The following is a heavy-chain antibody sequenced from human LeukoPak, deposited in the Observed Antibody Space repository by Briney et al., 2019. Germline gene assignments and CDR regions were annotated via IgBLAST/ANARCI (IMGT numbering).Heavy chain of an antibody. CDR2: INSDGSIT. CDR3: ARGRYYGMDV. V-gene: IGHV3-74*03. J-gene: IGHJ6*02. CDR1: GFTFSTFW. Sequence: GGSLRLSCAASGFTFSTFWMHWVRQAPGKGLVWASGINSDGSITTYADSVKGRFTISRDNAENTLYLQMNSLRAEDTAVYYCARGRYYGMDVWGQGTTVTVSS.